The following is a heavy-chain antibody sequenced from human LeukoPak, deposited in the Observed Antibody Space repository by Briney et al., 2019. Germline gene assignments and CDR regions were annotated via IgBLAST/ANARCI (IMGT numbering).Heavy chain of an antibody. CDR3: ARSLHPYYYDSSGYFWNY. D-gene: IGHD3-22*01. CDR2: INHSGST. CDR1: GFSIIGGYY. Sequence: SETLSLTCNVSGFSIIGGYYWSWIRQPPGKGLEWIGEINHSGSTNYNPSLKSRVTISVDTSKNQFSLKLSSVTAADTAVYYCARSLHPYYYDSSGYFWNYWGQGTLVTVSS. V-gene: IGHV4-34*01. J-gene: IGHJ4*02.